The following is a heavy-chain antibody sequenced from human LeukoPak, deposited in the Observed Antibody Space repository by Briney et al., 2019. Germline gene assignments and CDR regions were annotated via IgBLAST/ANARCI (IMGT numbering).Heavy chain of an antibody. CDR1: GGTFSSYA. CDR3: ARDPIGVGYFQH. J-gene: IGHJ1*01. Sequence: SVKVSCKSSGGTFSSYAISWVRHAPGQGLEWMGRIIPIFGTANYAQKFQGRVTITTDESTSTAYMELSSLRSEDTAVYYCARDPIGVGYFQHWGQGTLVTVSS. D-gene: IGHD2-8*01. V-gene: IGHV1-69*05. CDR2: IIPIFGTA.